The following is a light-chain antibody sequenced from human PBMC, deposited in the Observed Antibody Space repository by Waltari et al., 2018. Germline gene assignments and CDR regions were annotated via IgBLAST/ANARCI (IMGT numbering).Light chain of an antibody. Sequence: SVLTQTPSVSAAPGQRVTISCSGSTPNIGKNYVSWYQQLPGAAPKLLISDDHKRPSGTPDRFSGSKSGTSATLAITGLQTEDEADYFCGAWDGSLTLYVFGPGTRVTVL. V-gene: IGLV1-51*01. J-gene: IGLJ1*01. CDR3: GAWDGSLTLYV. CDR1: TPNIGKNY. CDR2: DDH.